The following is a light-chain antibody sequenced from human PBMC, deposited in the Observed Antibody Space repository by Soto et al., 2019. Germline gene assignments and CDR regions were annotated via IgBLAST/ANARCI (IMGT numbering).Light chain of an antibody. CDR2: QDS. CDR1: KLGDKY. CDR3: QAWDSSTAVV. J-gene: IGLJ2*01. Sequence: SYELTQPPSVSVSPGRTASITCSGDKLGDKYACWYQQKPGQSPVLVIYQDSSRPSGIPERFSGSNSGNTATLTISGTQAMDEADYYCQAWDSSTAVVFGGGTKLTVL. V-gene: IGLV3-1*01.